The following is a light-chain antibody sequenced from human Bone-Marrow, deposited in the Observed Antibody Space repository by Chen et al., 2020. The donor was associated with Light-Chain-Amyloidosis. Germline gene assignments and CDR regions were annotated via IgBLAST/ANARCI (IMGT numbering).Light chain of an antibody. CDR2: DVS. CDR3: SSKTSSATLYV. V-gene: IGLV2-14*03. CDR1: SSDVGGYNF. Sequence: QSALTQPASVSGSPGQSLTISCTGTSSDVGGYNFVSWYKQHPGKAPKLMIYDVSNRPSGVSNRFSGSKSGNTASLTISGLQAEDEADYYCSSKTSSATLYVFGTGTKVTVL. J-gene: IGLJ1*01.